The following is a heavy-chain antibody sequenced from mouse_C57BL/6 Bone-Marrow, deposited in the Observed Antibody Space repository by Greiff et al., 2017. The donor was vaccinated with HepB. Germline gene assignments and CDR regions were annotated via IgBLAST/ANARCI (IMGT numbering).Heavy chain of an antibody. CDR3: ARSLFITTVVEDWYFDV. CDR1: GYSITSGYY. Sequence: VQLKESGPGLVKPSQSLSLTCSVTGYSITSGYYWNWIRQFPGNKLEWMGYISYDGSNNYNPSLKNRISITRDTSKNQFFLKLNSVTTEDTATYYCARSLFITTVVEDWYFDVWGTGTTVTVSS. V-gene: IGHV3-6*01. D-gene: IGHD1-1*01. CDR2: ISYDGSN. J-gene: IGHJ1*03.